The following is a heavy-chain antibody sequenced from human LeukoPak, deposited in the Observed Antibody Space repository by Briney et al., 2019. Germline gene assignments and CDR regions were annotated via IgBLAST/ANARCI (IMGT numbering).Heavy chain of an antibody. CDR2: ISGSGVTT. CDR1: GFTFSSYA. CDR3: AKKIQVGATSPYSDFQD. V-gene: IGHV3-23*01. Sequence: GGSLRLSCAASGFTFSSYAMDWVRQAPGKGLEWVSAISGSGVTTHYAGSVKGRFSISRDNSKNTLYLQMNSLRAEDTAVYYCAKKIQVGATSPYSDFQDWGQGTLVTVSS. J-gene: IGHJ1*01. D-gene: IGHD1-26*01.